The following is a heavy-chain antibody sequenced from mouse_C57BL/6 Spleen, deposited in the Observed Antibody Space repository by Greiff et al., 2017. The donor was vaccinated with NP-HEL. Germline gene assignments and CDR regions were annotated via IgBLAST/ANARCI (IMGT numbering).Heavy chain of an antibody. CDR2: INPSSGYT. Sequence: VKLMESGAELAKPGASVTLSCKASGYTFTSYWMHWVKQRPGQGLEWIGYINPSSGYTKYNQKFKDKATLTADKSSSTAYMQLSSLTYEGSGVYDCASRETDQATWFADWGQGTRVTV. J-gene: IGHJ3*01. V-gene: IGHV1-7*01. CDR3: ASRETDQATWFAD. D-gene: IGHD3-2*02. CDR1: GYTFTSYW.